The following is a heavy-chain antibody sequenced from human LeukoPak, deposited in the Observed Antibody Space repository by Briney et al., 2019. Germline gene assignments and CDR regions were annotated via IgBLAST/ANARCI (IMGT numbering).Heavy chain of an antibody. D-gene: IGHD3-22*01. CDR3: AKVGYYYDSSGYPHGY. CDR1: GFTFSSYA. J-gene: IGHJ4*02. V-gene: IGHV3-23*01. Sequence: GSLRLSCAASGFTFSSYAMSWVRQAPGKGLEWVSAISGSGGSTYYADSVKGRFTISRDNSKNTLYLQMNSLRAEDTAVYYCAKVGYYYDSSGYPHGYWGQGTLVTVSS. CDR2: ISGSGGST.